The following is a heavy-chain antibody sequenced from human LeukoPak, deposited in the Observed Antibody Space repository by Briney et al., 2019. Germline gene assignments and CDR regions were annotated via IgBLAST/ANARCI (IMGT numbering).Heavy chain of an antibody. CDR1: GFTFSSYG. V-gene: IGHV3-30*02. CDR2: IRYDGSNK. J-gene: IGHJ6*02. Sequence: GGSLRLSCAASGFTFSSYGMHWVRQAPGKGLEGVAFIRYDGSNKYYADSVKGRFTISRDNSKNTLYLQMNSLRAEDTAVYYCVRISSLHYYYYYYGMDVWGQGTTVTVSS. CDR3: VRISSLHYYYYYYGMDV. D-gene: IGHD2/OR15-2a*01.